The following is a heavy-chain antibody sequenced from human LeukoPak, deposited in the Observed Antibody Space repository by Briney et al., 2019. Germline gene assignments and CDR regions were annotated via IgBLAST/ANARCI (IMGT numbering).Heavy chain of an antibody. V-gene: IGHV4-39*07. CDR2: INHSGST. Sequence: PSETLSLTCAVSGASIRSSTYYWGWIRQPPGKGLEWIGEINHSGSTNYNPSLKSRVTISVDTSKNQFSLKLSSVTAADTAVYYCARAGYSSGWAPFGYYYYYMDVWGKGTTVTVSS. CDR3: ARAGYSSGWAPFGYYYYYMDV. CDR1: GASIRSSTYY. D-gene: IGHD6-19*01. J-gene: IGHJ6*03.